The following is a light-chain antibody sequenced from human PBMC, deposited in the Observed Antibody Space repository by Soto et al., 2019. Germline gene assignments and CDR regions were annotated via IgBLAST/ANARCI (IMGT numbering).Light chain of an antibody. CDR2: YDD. Sequence: QSVLTQPPSVSAAPRQRVTISCSGSWSNIGNNAVNWYQQLPGKAPKLLIYYDDLLSSGVSDRFSGSKSGTSASLAISGLQSEDESDYYCAVWDDNLNGVLFGGGTKLTVL. CDR1: WSNIGNNA. J-gene: IGLJ2*01. CDR3: AVWDDNLNGVL. V-gene: IGLV1-36*01.